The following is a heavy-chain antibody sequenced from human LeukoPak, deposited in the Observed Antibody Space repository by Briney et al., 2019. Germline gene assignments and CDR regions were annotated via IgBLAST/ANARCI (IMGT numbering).Heavy chain of an antibody. CDR2: ISYDGSNK. Sequence: GRSLRLSCAASGVTFSSYGMHWVRQAPGKGLEWVAVISYDGSNKYYAARVKGRFTDSRDNSKNTLYLQMNSQRAEDTAVYYCAKDVAAYYYDSSGYYARRGFEGNYFDYWGQGTLVTVSS. CDR1: GVTFSSYG. D-gene: IGHD3-22*01. CDR3: AKDVAAYYYDSSGYYARRGFEGNYFDY. V-gene: IGHV3-30*18. J-gene: IGHJ4*02.